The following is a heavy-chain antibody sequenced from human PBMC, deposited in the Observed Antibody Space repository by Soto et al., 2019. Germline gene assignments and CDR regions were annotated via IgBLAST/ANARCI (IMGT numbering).Heavy chain of an antibody. J-gene: IGHJ3*02. Sequence: GALRLSCAASGFTFISNCMNWVRQAPGKGLEWVSAISGSGGSTYYADSVKGRFTISRDNSKNTLYLQMNSLRAEDTAVYYCAKWKRSSTYDAFDIWGQGTMVTVSS. CDR3: AKWKRSSTYDAFDI. D-gene: IGHD2-2*01. V-gene: IGHV3-23*01. CDR1: GFTFISNC. CDR2: ISGSGGST.